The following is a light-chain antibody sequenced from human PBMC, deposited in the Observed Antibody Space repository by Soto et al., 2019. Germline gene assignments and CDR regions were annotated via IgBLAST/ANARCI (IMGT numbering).Light chain of an antibody. CDR3: QQRSNWPSIT. CDR2: DAS. Sequence: EIVLTQYPATLSLSPGERATLSCRASQSVSSYLAWYQQKPGQAPRLLIYDASNRATGIPARFSGSGSGTDLTLTISSLEPEDFAVYYCQQRSNWPSITFGQGTLLEI. J-gene: IGKJ5*01. V-gene: IGKV3-11*01. CDR1: QSVSSY.